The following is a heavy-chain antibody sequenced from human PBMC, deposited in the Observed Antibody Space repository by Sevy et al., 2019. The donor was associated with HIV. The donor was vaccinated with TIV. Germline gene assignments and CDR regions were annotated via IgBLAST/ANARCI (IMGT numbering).Heavy chain of an antibody. D-gene: IGHD2-21*02. CDR2: IKQGGSEK. J-gene: IGHJ3*02. CDR1: GFTFSSYW. V-gene: IGHV3-7*01. CDR3: ARGGDDGAFDI. Sequence: GGSLRLSCAASGFTFSSYWMSWVRQAPVKGLEWVANIKQGGSEKYYVDSVKGRFTISRDNAKNSLYLQMNSLGAEDTAVYYCARGGDDGAFDIWGQGTMVTVSS.